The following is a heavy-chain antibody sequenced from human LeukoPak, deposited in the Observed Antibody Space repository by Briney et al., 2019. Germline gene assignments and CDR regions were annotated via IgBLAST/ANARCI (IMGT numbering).Heavy chain of an antibody. CDR1: GFTFSIYG. J-gene: IGHJ3*01. Sequence: GGTLRLSCAASGFTFSIYGMGWVRQAPGKGLEWVSVIRGDGRDIFYADAVKGRFTISRDNSKNTLHLQMNSLRDEDTAVYYCAIHGGGTIRIEAFDVWGQGTMVTISS. V-gene: IGHV3-23*01. CDR2: IRGDGRDI. CDR3: AIHGGGTIRIEAFDV. D-gene: IGHD3-3*01.